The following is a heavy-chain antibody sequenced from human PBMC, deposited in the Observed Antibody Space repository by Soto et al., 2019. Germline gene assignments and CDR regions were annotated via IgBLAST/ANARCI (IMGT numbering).Heavy chain of an antibody. D-gene: IGHD6-6*01. CDR2: IYYSGST. Sequence: SQTLSLTCTVSGGSISSSSYYWCWIRQPPGKWLEWIGSIYYSGSTYYNPYLKSRVTISVDTSKKQYPLKLSSVTAADTAVYYCATYSSPSYYYYGMDVWGQGTTVTVS. CDR3: ATYSSPSYYYYGMDV. CDR1: GGSISSSSYY. J-gene: IGHJ6*02. V-gene: IGHV4-39*01.